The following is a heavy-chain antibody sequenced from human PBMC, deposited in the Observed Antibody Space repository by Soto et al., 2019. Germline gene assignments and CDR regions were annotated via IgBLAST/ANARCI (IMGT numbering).Heavy chain of an antibody. D-gene: IGHD2-15*01. J-gene: IGHJ4*02. CDR1: RFIFSSDG. CDR2: ISYDGSNK. V-gene: IGHV3-30*18. CDR3: ANGGLWVVVAGFDY. Sequence: GSLTLSCVVSRFIFSSDGVGWVRQAAGKGMEWVAVISYDGSNKDSADTVKGRFTISRDNSKNTLDLQMNSLRAEDTAVYYCANGGLWVVVAGFDYWGQGTLVTVSS.